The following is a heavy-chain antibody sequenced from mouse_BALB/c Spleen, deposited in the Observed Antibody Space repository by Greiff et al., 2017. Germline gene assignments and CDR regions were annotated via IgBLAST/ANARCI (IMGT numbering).Heavy chain of an antibody. V-gene: IGHV8-12*01. D-gene: IGHD2-3*01. Sequence: QVTLKVSGPGILQPSQTLSLTCSFSGFSLSTSGMGVSWIRQPSGKGLEWLAHIYWDDDKRYNPSLKSRLTISKDTSSNQVFLKITSVDTADTATYYCARRDDGYGKPHFDYWGQGTTLTVSS. J-gene: IGHJ2*01. CDR1: GFSLSTSGMG. CDR3: ARRDDGYGKPHFDY. CDR2: IYWDDDK.